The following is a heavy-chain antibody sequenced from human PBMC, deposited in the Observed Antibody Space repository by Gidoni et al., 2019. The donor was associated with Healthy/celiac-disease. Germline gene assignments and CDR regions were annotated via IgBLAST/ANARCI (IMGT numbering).Heavy chain of an antibody. CDR2: IYNSGST. V-gene: IGHV4-61*02. Sequence: QVQLHESGPGLVKPSQTLSLTCTGSGGSISCGSHYWSWIRQPPGQGLEWIGRIYNSGSTNYNPSLKSRVTISVDTSKNQFSLKLSSVTAADTAVYYCAREGITMVRGVIIDPWGQGTLVTVSS. CDR1: GGSISCGSHY. D-gene: IGHD3-10*01. J-gene: IGHJ5*02. CDR3: AREGITMVRGVIIDP.